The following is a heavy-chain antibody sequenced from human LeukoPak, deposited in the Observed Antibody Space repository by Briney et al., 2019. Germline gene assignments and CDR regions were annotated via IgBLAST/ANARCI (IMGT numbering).Heavy chain of an antibody. CDR2: ISWNGGST. V-gene: IGHV3-9*01. Sequence: GRSLRLSCEASGFTFDDHGMHWVRQGPGKGLEWVSGISWNGGSTGYADSVKGRFTISRDNTKNSLYLQMNSLRPEDTAFYYCTKELYTTNHSDSWGQGTLVTVSS. CDR1: GFTFDDHG. J-gene: IGHJ4*02. CDR3: TKELYTTNHSDS. D-gene: IGHD2-2*02.